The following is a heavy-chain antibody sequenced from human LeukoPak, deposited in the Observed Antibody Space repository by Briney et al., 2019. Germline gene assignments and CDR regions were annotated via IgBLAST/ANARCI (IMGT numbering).Heavy chain of an antibody. Sequence: SEPLSLTCAVSGDSISSYYWTWIRQPPGKGLECVVHISYSGNTNYNPSLKSRVTISVDTSKSQFSLKLSSVTAADTAVYYCARALAPYGDYAFDYWGQGTLVTVSS. CDR2: ISYSGNT. J-gene: IGHJ4*02. D-gene: IGHD4-17*01. CDR3: ARALAPYGDYAFDY. V-gene: IGHV4-59*01. CDR1: GDSISSYY.